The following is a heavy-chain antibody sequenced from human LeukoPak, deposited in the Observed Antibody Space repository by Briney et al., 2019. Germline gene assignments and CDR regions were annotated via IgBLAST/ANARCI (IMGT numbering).Heavy chain of an antibody. CDR1: GYTLTVYY. D-gene: IGHD6-13*01. Sequence: ASVRVSCTASGYTLTVYYMHWVRQAPGQGREGMGWINPNSGGTNYTQKFQGSVTMTRDTSISTAYMELSRLRSDDTAVYYCARTLYIAAVPGGFDYWGQGSLVTVSS. CDR3: ARTLYIAAVPGGFDY. V-gene: IGHV1-2*02. CDR2: INPNSGGT. J-gene: IGHJ4*02.